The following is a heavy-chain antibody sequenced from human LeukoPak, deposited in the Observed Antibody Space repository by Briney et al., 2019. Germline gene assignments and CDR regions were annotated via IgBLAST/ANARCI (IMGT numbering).Heavy chain of an antibody. D-gene: IGHD3-3*01. V-gene: IGHV1-18*01. Sequence: GASVKVSSKASGYTFISYGISWLRQAPAQGPARIARLSDISVVKVNPHYVQKLQGRVTMTTDTSTSTDYMDLRSLRSDDAAVYYCARVPHFDLSSGYTYYFGFWGQGTLVTVSS. CDR3: ARVPHFDLSSGYTYYFGF. CDR2: LSDISVVKVNP. J-gene: IGHJ4*02. CDR1: GYTFISYG.